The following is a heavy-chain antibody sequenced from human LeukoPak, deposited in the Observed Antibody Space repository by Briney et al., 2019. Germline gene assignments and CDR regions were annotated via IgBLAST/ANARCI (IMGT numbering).Heavy chain of an antibody. V-gene: IGHV1-8*01. CDR1: GYTFTSYD. J-gene: IGHJ5*02. Sequence: ASVKVSCKASGYTFTSYDINWVRQAPGQGLEWMGWMNPNSGNTGYAQKFQGRVTMTRNTYISTAYMEMSRLGSEDTAVYYCAGGRWVVPAANNWFDPWGQGTLVTVSS. D-gene: IGHD2-2*01. CDR2: MNPNSGNT. CDR3: AGGRWVVPAANNWFDP.